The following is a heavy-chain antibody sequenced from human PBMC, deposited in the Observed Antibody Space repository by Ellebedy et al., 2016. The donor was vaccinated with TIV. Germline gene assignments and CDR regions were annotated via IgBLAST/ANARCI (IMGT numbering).Heavy chain of an antibody. CDR3: ARVDYDSSGYYYGS. J-gene: IGHJ5*02. CDR2: ISAYNGNT. Sequence: ASVKVSXKASGYTFTSYGISWVRQAPGQGLEWMGWISAYNGNTNYAQKLQGRVTMTTDTSTSTAYMELRSLRSDDTAVYYCARVDYDSSGYYYGSWGQGTLVTVSS. CDR1: GYTFTSYG. D-gene: IGHD3-22*01. V-gene: IGHV1-18*01.